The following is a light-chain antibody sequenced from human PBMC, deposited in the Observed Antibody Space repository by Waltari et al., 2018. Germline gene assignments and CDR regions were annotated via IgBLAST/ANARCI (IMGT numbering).Light chain of an antibody. CDR3: QQYNTWPPWT. Sequence: EIVMTQSPATLSVSPGERATLSCRASQSSSRDLVGYQQKPGQDPRLLRSSASMRATGVPFMFSGSGSGTEFTLTISNIQSEDFAVYYCQQYNTWPPWTFGQGTKVEF. CDR2: SAS. CDR1: QSSSRD. J-gene: IGKJ1*01. V-gene: IGKV3D-15*03.